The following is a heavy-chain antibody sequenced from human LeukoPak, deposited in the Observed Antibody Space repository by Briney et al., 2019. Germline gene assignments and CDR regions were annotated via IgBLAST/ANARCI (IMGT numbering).Heavy chain of an antibody. CDR3: ARGNAFGDYYYYYMDV. D-gene: IGHD3-10*01. CDR2: INDDETST. J-gene: IGHJ6*03. Sequence: GGSLRLSCAASGFSFSSSWMHWVHQVPGKGLEWVSRINDDETSTTYAESVKGRFTISRDNAKNSLYLQMNSLRAEDTAVYYCARGNAFGDYYYYYMDVWGKGTTVTISS. V-gene: IGHV3-74*01. CDR1: GFSFSSSW.